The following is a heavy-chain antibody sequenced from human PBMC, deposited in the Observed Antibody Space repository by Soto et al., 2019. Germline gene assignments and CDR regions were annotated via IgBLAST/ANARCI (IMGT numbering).Heavy chain of an antibody. D-gene: IGHD2-8*02. V-gene: IGHV4-34*01. J-gene: IGHJ4*02. Sequence: SETLSLTCAVYGGSFSGYYWTWIRQPPGTGLEWIGEINHSGSTNFNPSLKSRVTISVDTSKNQFSLKLTSVTAADTAVYYCARDKITGLFDYWGQGTLVTVSS. CDR3: ARDKITGLFDY. CDR1: GGSFSGYY. CDR2: INHSGST.